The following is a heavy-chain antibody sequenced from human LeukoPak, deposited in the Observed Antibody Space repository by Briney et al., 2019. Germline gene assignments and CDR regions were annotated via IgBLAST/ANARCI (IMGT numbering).Heavy chain of an antibody. V-gene: IGHV3-21*01. Sequence: PGGSLRLSCAGSGFTFSPYTMNWVRQAPGKGLEWVSCISKGGTYIYYADSVRGRFTISRDNAKNSLYLQMNSLRAEDTAVYYCASEEDSTTIRSSYGMDVWGQGTTVTVSS. CDR3: ASEEDSTTIRSSYGMDV. D-gene: IGHD2/OR15-2a*01. CDR1: GFTFSPYT. CDR2: ISKGGTYI. J-gene: IGHJ6*02.